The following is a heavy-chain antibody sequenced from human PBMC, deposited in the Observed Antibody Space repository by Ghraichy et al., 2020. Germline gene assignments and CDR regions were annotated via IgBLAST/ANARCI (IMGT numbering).Heavy chain of an antibody. J-gene: IGHJ4*02. CDR2: IYHSGST. V-gene: IGHV4-38-2*02. CDR1: GYSISSGYY. CDR3: ARTPGGPYYDFWSGYYPFDY. Sequence: SETLSLTCTVSGYSISSGYYWGWIRQPPGKGLEWIGSIYHSGSTYYNPSLKSRVTISVDTSKNQFSLKLSSVTAADTAVYYCARTPGGPYYDFWSGYYPFDYWGQGTLVTVSS. D-gene: IGHD3-3*01.